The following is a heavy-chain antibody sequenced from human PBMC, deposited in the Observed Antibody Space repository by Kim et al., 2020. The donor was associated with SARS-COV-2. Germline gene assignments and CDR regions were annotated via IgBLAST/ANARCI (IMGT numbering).Heavy chain of an antibody. CDR2: T. J-gene: IGHJ4*02. Sequence: TYYADSVKGRFTISRDNSKNTLYLQMNSLRAEDTAVYYCAKQREEGHYFDYWGQGTLVTVSS. CDR3: AKQREEGHYFDY. V-gene: IGHV3-23*01.